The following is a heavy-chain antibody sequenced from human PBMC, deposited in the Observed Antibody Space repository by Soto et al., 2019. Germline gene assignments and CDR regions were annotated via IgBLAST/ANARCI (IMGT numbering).Heavy chain of an antibody. CDR3: ARAGTMVRGALYYYYGMHV. CDR1: GGSIRSGGYS. V-gene: IGHV4-30-2*01. CDR2: IYHSGST. J-gene: IGHJ6*02. Sequence: SETLSLTCAVSGGSIRSGGYSWSWIRQPPGKGLEWIGYIYHSGSTYYNPSLKSRVTISVDRSKNQFSLKLSSVTAADTAVYYCARAGTMVRGALYYYYGMHVCGPGTTVTVYS. D-gene: IGHD3-10*01.